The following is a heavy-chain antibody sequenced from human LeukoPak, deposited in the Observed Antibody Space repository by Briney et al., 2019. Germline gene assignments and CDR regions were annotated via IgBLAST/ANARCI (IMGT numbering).Heavy chain of an antibody. CDR3: VRDLILVDTPGDDFDY. D-gene: IGHD4-23*01. CDR1: GFTFSNYW. Sequence: GGSLRLSCAASGFTFSNYWMHWVRPVPGKGLVWVSRTNVDGSVKSYADSVKGRFTISRDNAKNTVSLQMNSLRAEDTAVYYCVRDLILVDTPGDDFDYWGQGALVTVSS. J-gene: IGHJ4*02. V-gene: IGHV3-74*01. CDR2: TNVDGSVK.